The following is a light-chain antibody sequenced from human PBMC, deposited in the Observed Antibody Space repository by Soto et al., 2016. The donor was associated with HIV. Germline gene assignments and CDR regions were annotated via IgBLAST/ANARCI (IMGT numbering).Light chain of an antibody. CDR1: QSISSW. CDR2: KAS. CDR3: QQYYSTFT. Sequence: DIQMTQSPSTLSASVGDRVTITCRASQSISSWVAWYQQKPGKAPNLLIYKASNLENGVPSRFSGGGPGTEFTLTISSLQPDDFATYYCQQYYSTFTFGPGTKVDIK. V-gene: IGKV1-5*03. J-gene: IGKJ3*01.